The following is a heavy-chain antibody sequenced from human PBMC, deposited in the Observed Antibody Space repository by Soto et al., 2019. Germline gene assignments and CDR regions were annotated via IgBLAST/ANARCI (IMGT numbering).Heavy chain of an antibody. D-gene: IGHD4-17*01. CDR1: GYTFTSYA. CDR2: INAGNGNT. V-gene: IGHV1-3*01. Sequence: QVQLVQSGAEVKKPGASVKVSCKASGYTFTSYAMHWVRQAPGQRLEWMGWINAGNGNTKYSQKFQGRVTITRDTSASTAYMELSSLRSEYTAVYYCAREAYGKLSAFDIWGQGTMVTVSS. J-gene: IGHJ3*02. CDR3: AREAYGKLSAFDI.